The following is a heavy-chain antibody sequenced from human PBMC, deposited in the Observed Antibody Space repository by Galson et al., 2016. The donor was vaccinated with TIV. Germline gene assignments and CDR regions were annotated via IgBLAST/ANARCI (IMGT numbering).Heavy chain of an antibody. V-gene: IGHV3-43D*03. CDR2: ISWDGGST. D-gene: IGHD6-13*01. J-gene: IGHJ4*01. Sequence: SLRLSCAVLGFTFDDFAMHWVRRVPGKGLEWVSLISWDGGSTYYADSVKGRFTISRDNSKDSLYLQMNSLRPDDSGLYYCAKDRGGGTSWYFEYWGQGTLVTVTS. CDR3: AKDRGGGTSWYFEY. CDR1: GFTFDDFA.